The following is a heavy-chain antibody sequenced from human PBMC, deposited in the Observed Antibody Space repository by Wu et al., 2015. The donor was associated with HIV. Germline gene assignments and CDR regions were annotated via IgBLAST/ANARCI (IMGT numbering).Heavy chain of an antibody. J-gene: IGHJ3*02. CDR1: GNTFNA. D-gene: IGHD3-10*01. CDR2: INPNSGGT. CDR3: AREVLWFGELGAFDI. V-gene: IGHV1-2*02. Sequence: QVQLVQSGAEVKQPGSSMKISCKASGNTFNAINWVRQAPGQGLEWMGWINPNSGGTNYAQKFQGRVTMTGDTSISTAYMELSRLRSDDTAVYYCAREVLWFGELGAFDIWGQGTMVTVSS.